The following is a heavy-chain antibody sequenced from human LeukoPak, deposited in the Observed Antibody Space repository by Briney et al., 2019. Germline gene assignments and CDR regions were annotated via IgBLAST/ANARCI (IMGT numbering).Heavy chain of an antibody. CDR1: GGSISSSDYY. Sequence: SETLSLTCTVSGGSISSSDYYWGWIRQPPGEGLEWIGSIYYGGSTYYNPSLKSRVTISVDTSMNQFSLKLSFVTTADTAVYYCARALGYCSGGSCTRGYNWFDPWGQGTLVTVPS. CDR3: ARALGYCSGGSCTRGYNWFDP. J-gene: IGHJ5*02. D-gene: IGHD2-15*01. CDR2: IYYGGST. V-gene: IGHV4-39*01.